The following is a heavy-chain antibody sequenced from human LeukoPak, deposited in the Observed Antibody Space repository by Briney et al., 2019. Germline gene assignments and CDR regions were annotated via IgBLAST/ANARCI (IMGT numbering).Heavy chain of an antibody. D-gene: IGHD3-10*01. CDR3: ARGLYYGSGSPIDY. Sequence: GGSLRLSCAASGFTFNNYGVHWVRQAPGKGLEWVAVIWFDGSYTYYADSVKGRFTISGDNSKNTLYLQMNSLRAEDTAVYYCARGLYYGSGSPIDYWGQGTLVTVSS. V-gene: IGHV3-33*01. CDR2: IWFDGSYT. J-gene: IGHJ4*02. CDR1: GFTFNNYG.